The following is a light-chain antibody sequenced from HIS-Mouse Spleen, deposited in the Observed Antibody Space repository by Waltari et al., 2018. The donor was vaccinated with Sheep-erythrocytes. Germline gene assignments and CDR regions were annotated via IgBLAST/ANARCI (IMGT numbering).Light chain of an antibody. J-gene: IGLJ3*02. CDR1: SPNXXXNT. CDR2: SNN. V-gene: IGLV1-44*01. Sequence: QSVLTXXXSAXGTPGQRXTIPVSGISPNXXXNTXXWYQQLPGTAPTLLIYSNNQRPSGVPDRFSGSKSGTSASLAISGLQSEDEADYYCAAWDDSLNGPVFGGGTKLTVL. CDR3: AAWDDSLNGPV.